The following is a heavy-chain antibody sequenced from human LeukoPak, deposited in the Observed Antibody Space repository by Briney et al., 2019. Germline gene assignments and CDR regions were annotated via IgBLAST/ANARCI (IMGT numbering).Heavy chain of an antibody. CDR2: IYYSGST. Sequence: SETLSLTCTVSGGSISSYYWSWIRQPPGKGLEWIGSIYYSGSTYYNPSLKSRVTISVDTSKNQFSLKLSSVTAADTAVYYCARPRIAATGTGWFDPWGQGTLVTVSS. V-gene: IGHV4-59*05. CDR1: GGSISSYY. J-gene: IGHJ5*02. D-gene: IGHD6-13*01. CDR3: ARPRIAATGTGWFDP.